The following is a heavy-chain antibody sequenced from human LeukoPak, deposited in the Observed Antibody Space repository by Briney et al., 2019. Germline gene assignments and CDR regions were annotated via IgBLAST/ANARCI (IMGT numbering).Heavy chain of an antibody. D-gene: IGHD3-10*01. CDR1: GFTFNRRG. CDR2: IRYDGGET. J-gene: IGHJ4*02. CDR3: AKDRREWFGESSQCYFDH. V-gene: IGHV3-30*02. Sequence: GGSLRLSCAASGFTFNRRGMHWVRQAPGKGLEWVAFIRYDGGETFYADFVKGRFTISRDNSKNTLYLQMNSLRAEDTAVYYCAKDRREWFGESSQCYFDHWGQGALVTVSS.